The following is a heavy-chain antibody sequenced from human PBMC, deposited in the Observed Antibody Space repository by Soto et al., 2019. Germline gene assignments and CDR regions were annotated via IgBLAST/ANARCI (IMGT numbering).Heavy chain of an antibody. CDR3: ARAHSSTFDY. J-gene: IGHJ4*02. V-gene: IGHV4-34*01. D-gene: IGHD6-13*01. Sequence: SETLSLTCAVYGGSFSGYYWSWIRQPPGKGLEWIGEINHSGSTNYNPSLKSRVTISVNTSKNQFSLKLSSVTAADTAVYYCARAHSSTFDYWGQGTLVTVSS. CDR1: GGSFSGYY. CDR2: INHSGST.